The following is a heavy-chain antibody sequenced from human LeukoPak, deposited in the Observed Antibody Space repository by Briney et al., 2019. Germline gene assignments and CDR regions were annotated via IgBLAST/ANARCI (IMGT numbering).Heavy chain of an antibody. CDR2: INPKSGGT. CDR3: ARSGEPFDY. J-gene: IGHJ4*02. V-gene: IGHV1-2*02. CDR1: GYTFTGYY. Sequence: GASVKVSCKASGYTFTGYYMHWVRQAPGQGLEWMGWINPKSGGTNYAKKFQGRVTMTRETSISTAYMELSRLRSDDTAVYYCARSGEPFDYWGQGTLVTVSS.